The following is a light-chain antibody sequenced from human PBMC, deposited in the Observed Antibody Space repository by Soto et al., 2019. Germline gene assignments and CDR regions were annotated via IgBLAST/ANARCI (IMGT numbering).Light chain of an antibody. CDR3: SSYTSTTTEV. V-gene: IGLV2-14*03. J-gene: IGLJ1*01. Sequence: QSALTQPASVCGSPGQSIAISCTGTSSDLGRYNYVSWYQQYLGKAPKLIIYDVSSRPSGVSNRFSGSKSGNTASLTISGLQAEDEADYYCSSYTSTTTEVFGTGTKVTVL. CDR2: DVS. CDR1: SSDLGRYNY.